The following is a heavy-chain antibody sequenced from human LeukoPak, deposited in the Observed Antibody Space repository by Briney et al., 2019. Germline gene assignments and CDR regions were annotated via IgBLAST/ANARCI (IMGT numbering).Heavy chain of an antibody. V-gene: IGHV1-2*06. D-gene: IGHD6-19*01. Sequence: ASVKVSCKASGYTFTGYYMHWVRQAPGQGLEWMGRINPNSGGTNYAQKFQGRVTMTRDTSISTAYMELSRLRSDDTAVYYCARGYYSSGWYDYWGQGTLVTVSS. CDR3: ARGYYSSGWYDY. J-gene: IGHJ4*02. CDR2: INPNSGGT. CDR1: GYTFTGYY.